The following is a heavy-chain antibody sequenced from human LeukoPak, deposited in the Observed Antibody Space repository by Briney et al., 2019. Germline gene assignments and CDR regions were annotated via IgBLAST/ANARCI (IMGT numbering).Heavy chain of an antibody. CDR2: ISYDGSNK. CDR3: ARDRMYCSSTSCATSFDP. J-gene: IGHJ5*02. Sequence: GGSLRLSCAASGFTFSSYAMHWVRQAPGKGLEWVAVISYDGSNKYYADSVKGRFTISRDNSKNTLYLQMNSLRAEDTAVYYCARDRMYCSSTSCATSFDPWGQGTLVTVSS. V-gene: IGHV3-30*01. CDR1: GFTFSSYA. D-gene: IGHD2-2*01.